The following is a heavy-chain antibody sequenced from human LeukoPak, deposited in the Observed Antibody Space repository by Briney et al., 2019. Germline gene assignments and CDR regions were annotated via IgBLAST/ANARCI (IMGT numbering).Heavy chain of an antibody. J-gene: IGHJ4*02. Sequence: SETLSLTCTVSGYSISNAYYWGWIRQPPGKGLEWIGSLYHSGSTYYNPSLKSRVTISVDTSKNQFSLRLSSVTAADTAVYYCARVTGYMIEDYFDYWGQGTLVTVSS. CDR2: LYHSGST. D-gene: IGHD3-22*01. CDR1: GYSISNAYY. V-gene: IGHV4-38-2*02. CDR3: ARVTGYMIEDYFDY.